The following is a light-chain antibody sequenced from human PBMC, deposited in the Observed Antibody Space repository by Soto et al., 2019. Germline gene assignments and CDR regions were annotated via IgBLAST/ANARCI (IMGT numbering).Light chain of an antibody. CDR1: NSDVGGYNF. J-gene: IGLJ3*02. V-gene: IGLV2-11*01. Sequence: QSALTQPRSVSGSPGQSVTISCTGTNSDVGGYNFVSWYQQLPGKAPKLMISAVSQRPSGVPDRFSGSKSGNTASLTISGPQADDEADYFCCSYTASDIWVFGGGTKLTVL. CDR3: CSYTASDIWV. CDR2: AVS.